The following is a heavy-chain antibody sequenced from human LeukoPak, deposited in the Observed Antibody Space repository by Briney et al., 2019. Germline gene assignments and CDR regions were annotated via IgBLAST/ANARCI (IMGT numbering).Heavy chain of an antibody. CDR2: IGGDAVST. D-gene: IGHD2-2*01. CDR3: ARGSSTSYYYYGMDV. CDR1: GLTVSSNY. Sequence: GGSLRLSCAASGLTVSSNYMSWVRQAPGKGLEWVSAIGGDAVSTYYADSVKGRFSISRDNSKNTLYLQMNSLRAEDTAVYYCARGSSTSYYYYGMDVWGQGTTVTVSS. J-gene: IGHJ6*02. V-gene: IGHV3-23*01.